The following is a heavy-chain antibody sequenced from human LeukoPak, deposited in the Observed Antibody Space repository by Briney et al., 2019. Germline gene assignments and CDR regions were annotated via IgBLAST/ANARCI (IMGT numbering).Heavy chain of an antibody. V-gene: IGHV3-48*03. CDR2: IGASGTTK. Sequence: GGSLRLSWAVSGFPFTFYEMNWVRQAPGKGLEWVSNIGASGTTKYYADSVKGRFSISRDNAKTSLYLQMNSLRVDDTAVYYCALLAVASDFDYWGQGALVTVSS. CDR3: ALLAVASDFDY. D-gene: IGHD6-19*01. J-gene: IGHJ4*02. CDR1: GFPFTFYE.